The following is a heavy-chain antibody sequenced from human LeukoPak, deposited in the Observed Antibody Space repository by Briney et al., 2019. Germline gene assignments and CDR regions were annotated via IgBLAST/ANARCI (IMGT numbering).Heavy chain of an antibody. D-gene: IGHD2-15*01. CDR2: INTDGSST. V-gene: IGHV3-74*01. CDR1: GFTFSSYW. Sequence: PGGSLRLSCAASGFTFSSYWMHWVRQAPGKGLVWVSRINTDGSSTSYADSVKGRFTISRDNAKNTLYLQMNSLRAEDTAVYYCAKPYCSGGSCYYFDYWGQGTLVTVSS. J-gene: IGHJ4*02. CDR3: AKPYCSGGSCYYFDY.